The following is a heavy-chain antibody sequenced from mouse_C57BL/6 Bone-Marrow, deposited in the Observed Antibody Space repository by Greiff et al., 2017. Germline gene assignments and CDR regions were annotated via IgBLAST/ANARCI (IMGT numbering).Heavy chain of an antibody. CDR1: GYTFTSYW. Sequence: QVQLQQPGAELVMPGASVKLSCKASGYTFTSYWMHWVKQRPGQGLEWIGEIDPSDSYTNYNQKFKGKSTLTVDKSSSTAYMQLSSLTSEDSAVYYCAIDYGYEGGYAMDYWGQGTAVTVSS. CDR3: AIDYGYEGGYAMDY. V-gene: IGHV1-69*01. J-gene: IGHJ4*01. D-gene: IGHD2-2*01. CDR2: IDPSDSYT.